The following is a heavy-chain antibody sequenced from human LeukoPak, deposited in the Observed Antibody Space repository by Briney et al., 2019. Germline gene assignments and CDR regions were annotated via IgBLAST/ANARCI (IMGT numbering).Heavy chain of an antibody. CDR2: IYNSGST. J-gene: IGHJ3*02. CDR1: GASINSGDYY. D-gene: IGHD7-27*01. V-gene: IGHV4-30-4*08. CDR3: ARDGNWGGGDAFDI. Sequence: SETLSLTCTVSGASINSGDYYWTWIRQPPGKGLEWIAYIYNSGSTYYNPSLRSRVAISMDTSKNQFSLKLSSVTAADTAVYYCARDGNWGGGDAFDIWGQGTMVTVSS.